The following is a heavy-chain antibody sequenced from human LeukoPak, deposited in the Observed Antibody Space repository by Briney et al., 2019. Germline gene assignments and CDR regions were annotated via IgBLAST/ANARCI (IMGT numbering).Heavy chain of an antibody. V-gene: IGHV5-10-1*01. CDR3: TRQRSGCPLDF. CDR1: GYSFTTYW. J-gene: IGHJ4*02. CDR2: IDPSDSYT. D-gene: IGHD6-19*01. Sequence: KIGESLKISCKGSGYSFTTYWITWVRQMPGKGLEWMGRIDPSDSYTNYSPSFQGHFTISADKSISTAYLQWSSLKAPDTAMYYCTRQRSGCPLDFWGQGTLVTVSS.